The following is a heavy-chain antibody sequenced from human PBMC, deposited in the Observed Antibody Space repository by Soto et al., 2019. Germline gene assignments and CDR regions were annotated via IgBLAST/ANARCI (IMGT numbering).Heavy chain of an antibody. CDR3: ARERPDGARLDP. CDR1: GGSISSGDYY. J-gene: IGHJ5*02. Sequence: SETLSLTCTVSGGSISSGDYYWSWIRQPPGKGLEWIGYIYHSGSTYYNPSLKSRVTISVDTSKNQFPLKLSSVTAADTAVYYCARERPDGARLDPWGQGTLVTSPQ. CDR2: IYHSGST. V-gene: IGHV4-30-4*01. D-gene: IGHD6-6*01.